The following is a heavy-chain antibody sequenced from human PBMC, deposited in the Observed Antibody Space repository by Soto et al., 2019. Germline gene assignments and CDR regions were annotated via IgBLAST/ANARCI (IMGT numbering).Heavy chain of an antibody. CDR1: GYTFTSYG. V-gene: IGHV1-18*01. D-gene: IGHD5-12*01. Sequence: ASVKVSCKASGYTFTSYGISWVRQAPGQGLEWMGWISAYNGNTNYAQKLQGRVTMTTDTSTSTAYMELRSLRSDDTAVYYCARDPERNSGYEAYYYYYMDVWGKGTTVTVSS. CDR3: ARDPERNSGYEAYYYYYMDV. CDR2: ISAYNGNT. J-gene: IGHJ6*03.